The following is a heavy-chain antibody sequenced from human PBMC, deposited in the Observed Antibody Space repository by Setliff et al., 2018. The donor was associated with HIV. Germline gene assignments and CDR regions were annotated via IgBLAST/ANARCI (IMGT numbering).Heavy chain of an antibody. J-gene: IGHJ5*02. CDR2: INPYNGNT. CDR3: ARGGPARVALLYWFDP. Sequence: ASVKVSCKASGYTFINYGINWLRQAPGQGLEWVGWINPYNGNTKYGQKFQGTVTMTRDTTSSTAYLELRRLRSDDTAVYFCARGGPARVALLYWFDPWGQGTLVTVSS. D-gene: IGHD2-21*01. CDR1: GYTFINYG. V-gene: IGHV1-18*01.